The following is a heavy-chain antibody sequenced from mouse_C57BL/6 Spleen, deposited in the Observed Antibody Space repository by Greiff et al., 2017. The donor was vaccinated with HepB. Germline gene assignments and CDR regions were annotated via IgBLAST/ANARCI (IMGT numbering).Heavy chain of an antibody. V-gene: IGHV1-80*01. CDR3: ARGNVTYAMDY. J-gene: IGHJ4*01. CDR1: GYAFSSYW. Sequence: QVQLQQSGAELVKPGASVKISCKASGYAFSSYWMNWVKQRPGKGLEWIGQIYPGDGDTNYNGKFKGKATLTADKSSSTAYMQLSSLTSEDSAVYFCARGNVTYAMDYWGQGTSVTVSS. CDR2: IYPGDGDT.